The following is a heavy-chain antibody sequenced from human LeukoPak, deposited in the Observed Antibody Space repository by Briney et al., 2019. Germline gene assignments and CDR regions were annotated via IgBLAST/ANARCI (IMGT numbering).Heavy chain of an antibody. CDR3: ARDISSGPAVAGPLPCFDY. Sequence: ASVKVSCKASGYTFTSYYMHWVRQAPGQGLEWMGIINPSGGSTSYAQKFQGRVTMTRDTSTSTVYMELSSLRSEDTAVYYCARDISSGPAVAGPLPCFDYWGQGTLVTVSS. J-gene: IGHJ4*02. CDR2: INPSGGST. V-gene: IGHV1-46*01. D-gene: IGHD6-19*01. CDR1: GYTFTSYY.